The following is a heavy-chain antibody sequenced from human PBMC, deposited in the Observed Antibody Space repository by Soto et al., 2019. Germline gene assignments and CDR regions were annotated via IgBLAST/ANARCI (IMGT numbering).Heavy chain of an antibody. Sequence: SGTLSLTFTVSGASVSTEGYYWSWIRQPPGKGLEWMGSVHHRVITNHDASIKIRPTASVDTSKHQVSLRLDSVTAADTGVHYCARLRRLAPVATYYHHRMDVWAQGTTVTVYS. V-gene: IGHV4-61*08. CDR3: ARLRRLAPVATYYHHRMDV. D-gene: IGHD5-12*01. J-gene: IGHJ6*02. CDR2: VHHRVIT. CDR1: GASVSTEGYY.